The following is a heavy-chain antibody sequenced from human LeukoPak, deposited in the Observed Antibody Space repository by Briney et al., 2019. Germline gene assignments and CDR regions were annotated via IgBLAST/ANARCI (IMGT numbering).Heavy chain of an antibody. V-gene: IGHV3-23*01. CDR1: GFTFSSYA. Sequence: GGSLRLSCAASGFTFSSYAMSWVRQAPGKWLEWVSAISGSGGSTYYADSVKGRFTISRDNSKNTLYLQMNSLRAEDTAVYYCAKDISSSWYAYYFDYWGQGTLVTVSS. CDR2: ISGSGGST. J-gene: IGHJ4*02. D-gene: IGHD6-13*01. CDR3: AKDISSSWYAYYFDY.